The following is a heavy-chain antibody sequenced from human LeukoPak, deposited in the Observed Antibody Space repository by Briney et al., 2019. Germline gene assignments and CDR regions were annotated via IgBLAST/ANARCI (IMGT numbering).Heavy chain of an antibody. D-gene: IGHD3-3*01. J-gene: IGHJ6*03. CDR3: ARAYYDFWSGPYYYYYYMDV. CDR2: INPNSGGT. V-gene: IGHV1-2*02. Sequence: ASVKVSCKASGYTFTGYYMHWVRQAPGQGLEWMGWINPNSGGTNYAQKFQGRVTMTRDTSISTAYMKLSRLRSDDTAVYYCARAYYDFWSGPYYYYYYMDVWGKGTTVTVSS. CDR1: GYTFTGYY.